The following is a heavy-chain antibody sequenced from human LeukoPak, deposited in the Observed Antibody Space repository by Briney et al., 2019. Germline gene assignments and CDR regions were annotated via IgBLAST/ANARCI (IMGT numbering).Heavy chain of an antibody. CDR2: ISSSGTTI. CDR3: ATYYVLNWDL. J-gene: IGHJ4*02. Sequence: PRGSLTLPYAASGFTFSDYYMSWIRQAPGKGLEWVSYISSSGTTIYYADSVKGRFTISRDNAKHLVYLQMNSLRAEDTAVYYCATYYVLNWDLWGQGPV. V-gene: IGHV3-11*04. CDR1: GFTFSDYY. D-gene: IGHD1-26*01.